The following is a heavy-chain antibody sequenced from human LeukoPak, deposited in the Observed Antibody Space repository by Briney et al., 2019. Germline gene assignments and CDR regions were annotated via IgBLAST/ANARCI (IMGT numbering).Heavy chain of an antibody. J-gene: IGHJ2*01. CDR3: AKTLGRDWYFDL. Sequence: GGSLRLSCAASGFTVSSNYMSWVRQAPGKGLEWVSVIYSGGSTYYAGSGKGRFTPSRDNSKNTLYLQMNSLRAEDTAVYYCAKTLGRDWYFDLWGRGTLVTVSS. CDR1: GFTVSSNY. V-gene: IGHV3-53*01. CDR2: IYSGGST.